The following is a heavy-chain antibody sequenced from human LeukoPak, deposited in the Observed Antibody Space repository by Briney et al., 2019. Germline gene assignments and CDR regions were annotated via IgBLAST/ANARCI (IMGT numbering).Heavy chain of an antibody. J-gene: IGHJ4*02. CDR1: GFTFSSYA. Sequence: GGSLRLSCGASGFTFSSYAMSWVRQAPGKGLEWVAVISYDGSNEYYADSVKGRFTISRDNSKNTLYLQMNSLSVEDTAVYYCARVGYYASGPFSYFDYWGQGTLVTVSS. V-gene: IGHV3-30-3*01. D-gene: IGHD3-10*01. CDR3: ARVGYYASGPFSYFDY. CDR2: ISYDGSNE.